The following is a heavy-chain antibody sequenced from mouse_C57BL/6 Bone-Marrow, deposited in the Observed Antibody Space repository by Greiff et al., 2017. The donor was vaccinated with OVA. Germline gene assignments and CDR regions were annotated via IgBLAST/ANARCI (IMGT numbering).Heavy chain of an antibody. J-gene: IGHJ2*01. D-gene: IGHD1-1*01. CDR2: IDPETGGN. CDR3: TRRGYYGSSYYFDY. Sequence: QVQLQQSGAELVRPGASVTLSCKASGYTFTDYEMHWVKQTPVHGLEWIGAIDPETGGNAYNQKFKGKAILTADKSSSTAYMELRSLTSEDSAVYYCTRRGYYGSSYYFDYWGQGTTLTVSS. CDR1: GYTFTDYE. V-gene: IGHV1-15*01.